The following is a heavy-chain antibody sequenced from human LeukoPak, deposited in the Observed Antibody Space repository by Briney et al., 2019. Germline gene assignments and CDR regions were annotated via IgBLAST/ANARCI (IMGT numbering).Heavy chain of an antibody. CDR1: GGSISSGGYS. D-gene: IGHD2-2*01. CDR2: IYHSGST. V-gene: IGHV4-30-2*01. Sequence: SETLSLTCAVSGGSISSGGYSWSWIRQPPGKGLEWIGYIYHSGSTYYNPSLKSRVTISVDRSKNQFSLKLSSVTAADTAVYYCARGAYCSSTSCYPYYYYGMDAWGKGTTVTVSS. CDR3: ARGAYCSSTSCYPYYYYGMDA. J-gene: IGHJ6*04.